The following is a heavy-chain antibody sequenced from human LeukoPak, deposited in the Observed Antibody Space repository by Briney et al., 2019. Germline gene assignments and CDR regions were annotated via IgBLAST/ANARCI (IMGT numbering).Heavy chain of an antibody. CDR3: ARLGTVAMIKDAFDI. CDR1: GGTYSSYA. J-gene: IGHJ3*02. V-gene: IGHV1-69*05. CDR2: IIPIFGTA. D-gene: IGHD3-22*01. Sequence: ASVKVSCKASGGTYSSYAISWVRQAPGQGREWMGRIIPIFGTAHYAQKFQGRVTITTDESTSTAYMELSRLRSEDTAVYYCARLGTVAMIKDAFDIWGQGTMVTVSS.